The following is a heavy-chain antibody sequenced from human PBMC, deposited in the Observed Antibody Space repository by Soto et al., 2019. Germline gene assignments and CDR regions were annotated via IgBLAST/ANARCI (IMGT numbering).Heavy chain of an antibody. Sequence: ASVKVSCKASGYTFTSYDIKWVREATGQGLEWMGWMNPNSGNTGYAQKFQGRVTMTRNTSISTAYMELSSLRSEDTAVYYCARGRVGAFYYYYGMDVWGQGTTVTVYS. V-gene: IGHV1-8*01. D-gene: IGHD1-26*01. CDR1: GYTFTSYD. CDR3: ARGRVGAFYYYYGMDV. CDR2: MNPNSGNT. J-gene: IGHJ6*02.